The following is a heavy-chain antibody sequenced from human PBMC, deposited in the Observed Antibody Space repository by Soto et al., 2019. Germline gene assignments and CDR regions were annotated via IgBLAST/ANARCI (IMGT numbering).Heavy chain of an antibody. Sequence: QVQLVQSGAEVKKPGSSVKVSCKASGGTFSSYAISWVRQAPGQGLEWMGGIIPIFGPANYAQKFQGRVTITADESTSTAYMELSSLRSEDTAVYYCASPDYYDSSYDDAFDIWGQGTMVTVSS. J-gene: IGHJ3*02. CDR2: IIPIFGPA. CDR1: GGTFSSYA. CDR3: ASPDYYDSSYDDAFDI. D-gene: IGHD3-22*01. V-gene: IGHV1-69*01.